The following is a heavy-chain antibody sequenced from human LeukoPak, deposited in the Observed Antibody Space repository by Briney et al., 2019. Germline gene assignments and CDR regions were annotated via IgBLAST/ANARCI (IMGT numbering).Heavy chain of an antibody. CDR1: GYSITSGYY. CDR2: TYHSGNT. V-gene: IGHV4-38-2*02. D-gene: IGHD2-15*01. CDR3: ARAGYCSGVSCYSAVPGKY. J-gene: IGHJ4*02. Sequence: SETLSLTCTVSGYSITSGYYWAWIRQSPGKGLEWIGSTYHSGNTYYNPSLKSRVIILVDTSKNQFSLQLGSVTPTDTAVYYCARAGYCSGVSCYSAVPGKYWGQGALVTVSS.